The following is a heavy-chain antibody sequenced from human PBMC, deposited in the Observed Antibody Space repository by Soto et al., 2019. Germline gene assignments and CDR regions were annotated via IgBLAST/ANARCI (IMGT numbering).Heavy chain of an antibody. CDR1: GGSFSGYY. Sequence: QVQLQQWGAGLLKPSETLSLTCAVYGGSFSGYYWSWIRQPPGKGLEWIGKINRSGNTNYNPSLKRRLHISVDTSKNQFSLTLTSVTAADTAVYYCESRASSGWYFDYWGRGTLVTVSS. D-gene: IGHD6-19*01. CDR2: INRSGNT. V-gene: IGHV4-34*01. J-gene: IGHJ4*02. CDR3: ESRASSGWYFDY.